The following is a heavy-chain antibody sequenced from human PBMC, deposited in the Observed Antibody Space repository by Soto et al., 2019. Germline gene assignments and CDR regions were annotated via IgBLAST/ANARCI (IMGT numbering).Heavy chain of an antibody. D-gene: IGHD2-8*01. CDR2: IIPIFGTA. J-gene: IGHJ6*02. CDR1: GGTFSSSA. V-gene: IGHV1-69*12. Sequence: QVQLVQSGAEVKKPGSSVKVSCKASGGTFSSSAISWVRQAPGQGLEWMGGIIPIFGTAEYAQKFQGRVTTTAEASTRTDFMEVSMLRSEATAVYYCASNGESYYYYGMDVWGQGTMVTVSS. CDR3: ASNGESYYYYGMDV.